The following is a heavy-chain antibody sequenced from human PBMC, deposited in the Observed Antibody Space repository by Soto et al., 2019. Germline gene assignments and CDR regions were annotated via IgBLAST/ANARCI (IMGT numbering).Heavy chain of an antibody. D-gene: IGHD2-8*01. J-gene: IGHJ6*02. Sequence: GGSLRLSCAASGFMFSTYAMHWVRQAPGQGLDWVAVISYDGSNKYSADSVKGRLTISRDNSKNTLYLQVNSLTAEDTAVYYCARDTGLYHRYYYYGMDVWGQGTTVTVSS. CDR1: GFMFSTYA. CDR2: ISYDGSNK. CDR3: ARDTGLYHRYYYYGMDV. V-gene: IGHV3-30-3*01.